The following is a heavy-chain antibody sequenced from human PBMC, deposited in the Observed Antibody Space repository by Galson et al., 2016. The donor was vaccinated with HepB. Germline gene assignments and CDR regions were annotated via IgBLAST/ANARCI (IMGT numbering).Heavy chain of an antibody. CDR1: GFSLSSSGVG. D-gene: IGHD3-10*01. CDR2: IYWNDDK. J-gene: IGHJ4*02. Sequence: PALVKPTQTLTLTCTFSGFSLSSSGVGVGWIRQSPGKALEWLALIYWNDDKRYSPSLKSRLTITKDTSKNQVVLTLTNMDPVDTATYYCAPSRTSADYGPGKDHYFDYWGQGTLVTVTS. V-gene: IGHV2-5*01. CDR3: APSRTSADYGPGKDHYFDY.